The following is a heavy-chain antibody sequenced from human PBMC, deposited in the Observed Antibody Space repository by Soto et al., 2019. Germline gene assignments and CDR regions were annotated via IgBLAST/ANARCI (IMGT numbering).Heavy chain of an antibody. CDR2: INRDGSTI. Sequence: EVQLVESGGGLAQPGGSLRLSCAASGFTLSSHWMHWLRQAPGKGLVWVSRINRDGSTINYDDSVRGRYTISRDNAKNTLSLQMNSLRAEDTAVYYCARVADCTYSSNCNGRAAFDMWGQGTMVTVSS. CDR1: GFTLSSHW. CDR3: ARVADCTYSSNCNGRAAFDM. V-gene: IGHV3-74*01. D-gene: IGHD6-13*01. J-gene: IGHJ3*02.